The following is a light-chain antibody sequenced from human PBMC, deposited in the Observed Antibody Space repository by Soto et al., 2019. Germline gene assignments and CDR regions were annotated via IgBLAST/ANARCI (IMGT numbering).Light chain of an antibody. CDR2: AAS. CDR3: QQYGDSPLT. V-gene: IGKV3D-15*02. J-gene: IGKJ3*01. CDR1: QSVNSN. Sequence: ETVMTQSPATLSVSPGERATLSCRASQSVNSNLAWYQQKPGQAPRLLIYAASTRAAAVPDRFTGSGSGTDFALTISRLEPEDFGVYYCQQYGDSPLTSGPGTKVDIK.